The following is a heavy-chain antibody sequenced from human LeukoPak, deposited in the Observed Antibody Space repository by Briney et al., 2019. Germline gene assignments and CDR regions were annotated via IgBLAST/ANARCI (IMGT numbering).Heavy chain of an antibody. J-gene: IGHJ6*02. CDR1: GYTFTIYY. V-gene: IGHV1-46*01. D-gene: IGHD6-6*01. Sequence: GASVKVSCKASGYTFTIYYMHWVRQAPGQGLEWMGIINPSGGSTSYAQKFQGRVTMTRDTSTSTVYMELSSLRSEDTAVYYCAREKALDSSSLTVTESYYYYGMDVWGQGTTVTVSS. CDR2: INPSGGST. CDR3: AREKALDSSSLTVTESYYYYGMDV.